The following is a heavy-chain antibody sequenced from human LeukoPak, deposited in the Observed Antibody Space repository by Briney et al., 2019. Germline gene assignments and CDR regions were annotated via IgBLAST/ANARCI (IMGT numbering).Heavy chain of an antibody. Sequence: PGGSLRLSCAASGFTFDDYAMHLVRQAPGKGLEWVSGISWNSGSIGYADSVKGRFTISKDNAKNSLYLQMNSLRAEDMALYYCAKDLFPGSTARNDAFDIWGQGTMVTVSS. CDR3: AKDLFPGSTARNDAFDI. CDR2: ISWNSGSI. V-gene: IGHV3-9*03. D-gene: IGHD1-14*01. CDR1: GFTFDDYA. J-gene: IGHJ3*02.